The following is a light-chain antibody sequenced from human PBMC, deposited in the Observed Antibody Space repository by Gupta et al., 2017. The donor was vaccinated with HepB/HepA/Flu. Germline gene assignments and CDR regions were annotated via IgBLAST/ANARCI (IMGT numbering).Light chain of an antibody. CDR2: TDN. CDR1: RSNIESNT. V-gene: IGLV1-44*01. CDR3: AAWDASLNAGV. J-gene: IGLJ2*01. Sequence: QSVLTQPPSASGTPGQRVTISCSGSRSNIESNTVNWYQQLPGTASNLLICTDNQRPSGVPGRFSGSKSGTSASLAISGLQSEDEADYYCAAWDASLNAGVFGGGTKLTVL.